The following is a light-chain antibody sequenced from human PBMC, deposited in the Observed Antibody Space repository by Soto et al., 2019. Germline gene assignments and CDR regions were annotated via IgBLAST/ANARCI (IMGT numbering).Light chain of an antibody. CDR1: SSDVDTYNY. V-gene: IGLV2-14*01. Sequence: QSALTQPASVSGSPGQSITISCTGTSSDVDTYNYVSWYQQHPGKAPKLMIYDVSNRPSGVSNRFSGSKSGNTASLTISGLQAEDEADYYCSSYTSSSPVVFGGGTQLTVL. J-gene: IGLJ2*01. CDR3: SSYTSSSPVV. CDR2: DVS.